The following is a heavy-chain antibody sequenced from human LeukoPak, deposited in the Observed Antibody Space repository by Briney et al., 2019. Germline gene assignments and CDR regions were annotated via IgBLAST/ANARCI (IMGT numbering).Heavy chain of an antibody. Sequence: SGGSLRLSCAASGFTFSSYGMHWVRQAPGKGLEWVAFIRYDGSNKYYADSVKGRFTISRDNSKNTLYLQMNSLRAEDTAVYYCARADSGWSVYYNLDYWGQGTLVTVSS. CDR2: IRYDGSNK. V-gene: IGHV3-30*02. J-gene: IGHJ4*02. D-gene: IGHD3-3*01. CDR3: ARADSGWSVYYNLDY. CDR1: GFTFSSYG.